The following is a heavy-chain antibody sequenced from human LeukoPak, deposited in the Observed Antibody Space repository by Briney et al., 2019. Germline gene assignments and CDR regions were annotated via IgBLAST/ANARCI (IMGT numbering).Heavy chain of an antibody. CDR2: INHSGST. CDR3: ARGRGRPYYDYVWGSYRPYFDY. V-gene: IGHV4-34*01. Sequence: SETLSLTCAVYGGSFSGYYWSWIRQPPGKGLEWIGEINHSGSTNYNPSLKSRVTISVDTSKNQFSLKLSSVTAADTAAYYCARGRGRPYYDYVWGSYRPYFDYWGQGTLVTVSS. CDR1: GGSFSGYY. D-gene: IGHD3-16*02. J-gene: IGHJ4*02.